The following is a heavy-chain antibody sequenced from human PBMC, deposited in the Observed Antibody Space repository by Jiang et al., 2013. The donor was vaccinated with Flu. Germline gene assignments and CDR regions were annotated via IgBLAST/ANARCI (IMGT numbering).Heavy chain of an antibody. Sequence: TQTLTVTCNISGFSVTASGMCVNWLRQPPGKALEWLARIDWDDDKYYSTSLKTRLTISKDSSKNQVVLTMTDMRPIDTATFYCARTFNGNNAPFDVWGRGTVVTVSS. CDR2: IDWDDDK. CDR3: ARTFNGNNAPFDV. J-gene: IGHJ3*01. CDR1: GFSVTASGMC. V-gene: IGHV2-70*11. D-gene: IGHD5-24*01.